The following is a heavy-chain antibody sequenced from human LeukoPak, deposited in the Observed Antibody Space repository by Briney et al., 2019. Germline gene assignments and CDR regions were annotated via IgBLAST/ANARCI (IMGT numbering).Heavy chain of an antibody. J-gene: IGHJ4*02. D-gene: IGHD3-22*01. CDR2: IKQDGSEK. V-gene: IGHV3-7*01. CDR3: ARDSIYYDSSGYYEHFGY. CDR1: GFSFSYSA. Sequence: GRSLTLSCAASGFSFSYSAMHWVRQAPGKGLEWVANIKQDGSEKYYVDSVKGRFTISRDNAKNSLYLQMNSLRAEDTAVYYCARDSIYYDSSGYYEHFGYWGQGTLVTVSS.